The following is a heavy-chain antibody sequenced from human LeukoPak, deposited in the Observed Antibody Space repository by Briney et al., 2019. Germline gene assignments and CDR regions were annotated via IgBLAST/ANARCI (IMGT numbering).Heavy chain of an antibody. Sequence: GGSLRLSCAASGFTFSSYWMSWVRQAPGKGLEWVANIKQDGSNKYYADSVKGRFTISRDNSKNTLYLQMNSLRAEDTAVYYCAKFFTGEYVRAFDVWGQGTMVTVSS. V-gene: IGHV3-7*01. CDR2: IKQDGSNK. J-gene: IGHJ3*01. CDR1: GFTFSSYW. CDR3: AKFFTGEYVRAFDV. D-gene: IGHD3-10*02.